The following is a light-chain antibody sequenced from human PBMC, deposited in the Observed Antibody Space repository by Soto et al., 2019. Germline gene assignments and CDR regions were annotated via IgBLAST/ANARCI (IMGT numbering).Light chain of an antibody. J-gene: IGLJ2*01. CDR3: AAWDDNLFGPV. V-gene: IGLV1-44*01. CDR2: GSN. Sequence: QSVLAQPPSASGTPGQRVAISCSGTSSNIGSNPVNWFQQLPGTAPKLLIYGSNQRPSGVPDRFSGSKSGTSASLAISGLQSEDVADYYCAAWDDNLFGPVFGGGTKLTVL. CDR1: SSNIGSNP.